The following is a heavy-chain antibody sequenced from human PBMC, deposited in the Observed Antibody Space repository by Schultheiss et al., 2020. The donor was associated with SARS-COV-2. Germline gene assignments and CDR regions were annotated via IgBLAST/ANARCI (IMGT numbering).Heavy chain of an antibody. V-gene: IGHV3-30*07. CDR1: GFTFSSYA. D-gene: IGHD6-6*01. Sequence: GESLKISCAASGFTFSSYAMHWVRQAPGKGLEWVAVISYDGSNKYYADSVKGRFTISRDNSKNTLYLQMNSLRAEDTAVYYCAKRGDGSSGYFDYWGQGTLVTVSS. CDR3: AKRGDGSSGYFDY. CDR2: ISYDGSNK. J-gene: IGHJ4*02.